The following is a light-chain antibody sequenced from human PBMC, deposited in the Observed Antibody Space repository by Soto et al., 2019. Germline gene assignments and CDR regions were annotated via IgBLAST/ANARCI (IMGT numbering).Light chain of an antibody. J-gene: IGLJ3*02. CDR2: GNS. V-gene: IGLV1-40*01. Sequence: QSVLTQPPSVSGAPGQRVTISCTGSSSNIGAGYHVHWYQQLPGTAPKFLIYGNSNRPSGVPDRFSGSKSGTSAFLAITGLQAEDEADYYCQSYDSSLSGSVFGGGTKLTVL. CDR1: SSNIGAGYH. CDR3: QSYDSSLSGSV.